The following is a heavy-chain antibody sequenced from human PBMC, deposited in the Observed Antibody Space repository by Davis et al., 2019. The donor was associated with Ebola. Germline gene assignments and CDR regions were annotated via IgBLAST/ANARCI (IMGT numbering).Heavy chain of an antibody. CDR1: GFTVSSNY. CDR3: ASLRPGYYYYGMDV. CDR2: IYSGGST. J-gene: IGHJ6*02. D-gene: IGHD3-16*01. Sequence: GESLKISCAASGFTVSSNYMSWVRQAPGKGLEWVSVIYSGGSTYYADSVKGRFTISRDNSKNTLYLQMNSLRAEDTAVYYCASLRPGYYYYGMDVWGQGTTVTVS. V-gene: IGHV3-53*01.